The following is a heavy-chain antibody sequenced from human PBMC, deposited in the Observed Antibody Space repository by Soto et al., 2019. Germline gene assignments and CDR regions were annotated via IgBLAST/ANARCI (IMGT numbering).Heavy chain of an antibody. D-gene: IGHD4-4*01. V-gene: IGHV3-30-3*01. CDR2: ISNDGNNK. Sequence: GSLRLSSTASGFTFSGYAMHWVRQAPGKGLEWVTVISNDGNNKYYADSVEGRFIISRDNSKSTLYMQINSLTPEDTAMYYCARDYYCNYDYWGQGTVVTVSS. CDR3: ARDYYCNYDY. J-gene: IGHJ4*02. CDR1: GFTFSGYA.